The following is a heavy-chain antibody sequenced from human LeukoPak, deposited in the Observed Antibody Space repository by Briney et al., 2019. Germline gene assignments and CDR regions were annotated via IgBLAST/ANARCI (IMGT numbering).Heavy chain of an antibody. J-gene: IGHJ4*02. CDR3: AKVSSYTTSSWSFDY. CDR1: GFTFSSYA. Sequence: GGSLRLSCAASGFTFSSYAMHWVRQAPGKGLEWVAVISYDGSNKYYADSVKGRFTISRDNSKNTLYLQMNTLRVEDTAFYYCAKVSSYTTSSWSFDYWGQGTLVTVSS. D-gene: IGHD6-6*01. V-gene: IGHV3-30-3*01. CDR2: ISYDGSNK.